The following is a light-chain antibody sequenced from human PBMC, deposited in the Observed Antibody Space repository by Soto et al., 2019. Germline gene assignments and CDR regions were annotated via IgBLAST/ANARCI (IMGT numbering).Light chain of an antibody. CDR1: SSDVGGYNY. J-gene: IGLJ2*01. CDR2: DVS. V-gene: IGLV2-14*01. CDR3: SSYTSSTVL. Sequence: QSALTQPASVSGSPGQSITISCTGTSSDVGGYNYVSWYQQHPGKAPKLMIYDVSNRPSGVSKRFSGSKSGNTASLTISGLQAEEEADYYCSSYTSSTVLFGGGTKLTVL.